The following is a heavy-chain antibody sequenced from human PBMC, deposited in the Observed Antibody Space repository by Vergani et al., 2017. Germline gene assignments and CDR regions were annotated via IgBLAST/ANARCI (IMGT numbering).Heavy chain of an antibody. V-gene: IGHV5-51*01. J-gene: IGHJ4*02. Sequence: EVELVQSGPEMRKPGESLKISCKGSEYSFGNYWIGWVRQMPGKGLEWMGIIYPADSDTRYSPSFQRQVTISADKSISTAFLQWDSLNASDTALYYCARHTAYTDSWGQGTLVTVSS. D-gene: IGHD3-16*01. CDR1: EYSFGNYW. CDR2: IYPADSDT. CDR3: ARHTAYTDS.